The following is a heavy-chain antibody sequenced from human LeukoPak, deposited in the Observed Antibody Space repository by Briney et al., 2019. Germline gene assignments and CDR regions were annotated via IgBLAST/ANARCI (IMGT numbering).Heavy chain of an antibody. CDR2: INSDGSWT. CDR3: LRDLNWSLDQ. CDR1: GNYW. V-gene: IGHV3-74*01. J-gene: IGHJ4*02. D-gene: IGHD1-20*01. Sequence: GGSLRLSCAASGNYWMHWVRQAPGKGLVWVSHINSDGSWTSYADSVKGRFTISRDNAKNTLYLQMNSLRAEDTAVYYCLRDLNWSLDQWGQGTLVTVSS.